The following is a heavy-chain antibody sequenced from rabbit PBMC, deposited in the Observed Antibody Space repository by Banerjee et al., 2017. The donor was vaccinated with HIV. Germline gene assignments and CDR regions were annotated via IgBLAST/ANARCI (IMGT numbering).Heavy chain of an antibody. V-gene: IGHV1S45*01. D-gene: IGHD5-1*01. CDR2: IDDGSSGST. CDR3: ARAGEGGDGYLNL. Sequence: QEQLEESGGDLVKPEGSLTLTCTASAFSFSSSYWICWVRQAPGKGLEWIACIDDGSSGSTWYASWAKGRFTISRTSSTTVTLQMASLTVADTATYFCARAGEGGDGYLNLWGPGTLVTVS. CDR1: AFSFSSSYW. J-gene: IGHJ4*01.